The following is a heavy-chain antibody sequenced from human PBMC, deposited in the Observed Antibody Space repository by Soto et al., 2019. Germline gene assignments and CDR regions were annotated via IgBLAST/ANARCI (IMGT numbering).Heavy chain of an antibody. Sequence: VGSLRLSCAASGFTFSSYAMSWVRQAPGKGLEWVSAISGSGGSTYYADSVKGRFTISRDNAKNSLYLQMNSLRAEDTAVYYCARHTSGYGMDVWGQGTTVTVSS. D-gene: IGHD3-10*01. J-gene: IGHJ6*02. V-gene: IGHV3-23*01. CDR3: ARHTSGYGMDV. CDR2: ISGSGGST. CDR1: GFTFSSYA.